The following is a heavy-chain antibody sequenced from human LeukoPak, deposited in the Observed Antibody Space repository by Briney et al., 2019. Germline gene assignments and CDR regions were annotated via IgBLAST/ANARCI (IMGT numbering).Heavy chain of an antibody. D-gene: IGHD6-13*01. Sequence: ASVTVSCKASGYTFTGYYMHWVRQAPGQGLEWMGWINPNSGGTNYAQKFQGRVTMTRDTSISTAYMELSRLRSDDTAVYYCATPRGSSSWYNDFDYWGQGTLVTVSS. CDR1: GYTFTGYY. J-gene: IGHJ4*02. V-gene: IGHV1-2*02. CDR3: ATPRGSSSWYNDFDY. CDR2: INPNSGGT.